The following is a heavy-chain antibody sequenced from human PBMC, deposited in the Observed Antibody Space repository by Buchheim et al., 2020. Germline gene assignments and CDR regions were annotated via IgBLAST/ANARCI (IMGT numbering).Heavy chain of an antibody. D-gene: IGHD2-15*01. CDR2: IYTSGST. Sequence: QVQLQESGPGLVKPSQTLSLSCTVSSGSISSDSYYWSWIRQPAGKGLEWIGRIYTSGSTNYNPSLKSRVTISIDTSKNQFSLKLSSVTAADTAVYYCARAHCSGGSCHYYGMDVWGQGTT. CDR3: ARAHCSGGSCHYYGMDV. V-gene: IGHV4-61*02. CDR1: SGSISSDSYY. J-gene: IGHJ6*02.